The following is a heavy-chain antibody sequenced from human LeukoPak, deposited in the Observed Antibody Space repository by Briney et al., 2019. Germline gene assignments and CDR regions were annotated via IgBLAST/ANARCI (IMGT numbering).Heavy chain of an antibody. CDR2: IYYSGST. Sequence: SETLSLTCAVYGGSFRGYYWSWIRQPPGKGLEWIGYIYYSGSTNYNPSLKSRVTISVDTSKNQFSLKLSSVTAADTAVYYCASGSVIGYFDYWGQGTLVTVSS. CDR3: ASGSVIGYFDY. CDR1: GGSFRGYY. D-gene: IGHD3-10*01. V-gene: IGHV4-59*01. J-gene: IGHJ4*02.